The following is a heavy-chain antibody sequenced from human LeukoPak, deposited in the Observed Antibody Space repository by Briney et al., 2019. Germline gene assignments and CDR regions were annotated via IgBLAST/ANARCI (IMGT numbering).Heavy chain of an antibody. CDR3: MTAAGYNFGQY. D-gene: IGHD5-18*01. J-gene: IGHJ4*02. CDR1: GLTVNNNY. Sequence: GGSLRLSCAASGLTVNNNYMSWVRQAPGKGLEWVSALYIGGNTYYADSVRGRFTISRDNSKNTLYLQMNSLRAEDTAIYYCMTAAGYNFGQYWGQGTLVTVSS. V-gene: IGHV3-53*01. CDR2: LYIGGNT.